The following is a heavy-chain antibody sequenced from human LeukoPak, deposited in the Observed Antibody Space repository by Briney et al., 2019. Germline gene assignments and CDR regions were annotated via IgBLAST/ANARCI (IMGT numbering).Heavy chain of an antibody. D-gene: IGHD6-6*01. J-gene: IGHJ4*02. CDR1: GVTFSSDI. CDR3: ARGGAAPFDY. Sequence: GGSLRLSCAASGVTFSSDIMNWVRQAPGKGLEWVSSISSSSSYIYYADSVKGRFTISRDNAKNSLYLQMNSLRAEDTAVYYCARGGAAPFDYWGQGTLVTVSS. CDR2: ISSSSSYI. V-gene: IGHV3-21*01.